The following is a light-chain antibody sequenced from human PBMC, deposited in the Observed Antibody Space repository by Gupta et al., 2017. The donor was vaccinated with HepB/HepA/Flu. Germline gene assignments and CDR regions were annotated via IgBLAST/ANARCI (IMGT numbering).Light chain of an antibody. CDR1: QSISSW. J-gene: IGKJ1*01. V-gene: IGKV1-5*03. CDR3: QQDNSSSGT. Sequence: DIQMTQSPSTLSASVGDRVTITCRASQSISSWLAWYQQKPGKAPKLLIYKASRVESGVPSRFSGSGSGTEFTLTISSRQPDDFATYYCQQDNSSSGTFGQGTKVEIK. CDR2: KAS.